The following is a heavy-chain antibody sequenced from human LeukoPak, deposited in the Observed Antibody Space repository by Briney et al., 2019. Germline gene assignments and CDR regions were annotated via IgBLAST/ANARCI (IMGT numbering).Heavy chain of an antibody. Sequence: GASVKVSCKASGYTFTSYAMHWVRQAPGQRLEWIGWINAGNGNTKYSQKFQGRVTITRDTSASTAYMELSSLRSEDTAVYYCASCGGDCLYYGMDVWGQGTTVTVSS. V-gene: IGHV1-3*01. CDR3: ASCGGDCLYYGMDV. CDR2: INAGNGNT. J-gene: IGHJ6*02. CDR1: GYTFTSYA. D-gene: IGHD2-21*02.